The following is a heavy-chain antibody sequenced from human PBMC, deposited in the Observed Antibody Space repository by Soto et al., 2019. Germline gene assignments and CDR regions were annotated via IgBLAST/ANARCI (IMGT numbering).Heavy chain of an antibody. V-gene: IGHV4-59*12. CDR2: ISHSGST. CDR3: DRGPPFY. J-gene: IGHJ4*02. Sequence: SETMCLTCTVSGGSISTYYWSWIRQPPGKGLEWIGYISHSGSTYYNPSLKSRVTISVDRSKNQFSLKLSSVTAADTAVYYCDRGPPFYRGQGTLVTVSS. CDR1: GGSISTYY.